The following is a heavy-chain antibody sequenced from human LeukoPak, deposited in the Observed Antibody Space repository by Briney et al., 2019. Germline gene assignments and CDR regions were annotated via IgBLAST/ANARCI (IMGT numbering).Heavy chain of an antibody. D-gene: IGHD1-1*01. J-gene: IGHJ4*02. V-gene: IGHV4-61*08. CDR1: GGSVSSGGYY. Sequence: SETLSLTCTVSGGSVSSGGYYWSWIRQSPGKGLDWIGYVYDSGSGKYKPSLNSRVTISIDTSKNQFSLKLTSVTAADTAVYYCARHGTGGVYDYWGQGTVVTVSS. CDR3: ARHGTGGVYDY. CDR2: VYDSGSG.